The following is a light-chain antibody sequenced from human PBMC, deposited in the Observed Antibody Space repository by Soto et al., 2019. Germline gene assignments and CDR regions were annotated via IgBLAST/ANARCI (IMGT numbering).Light chain of an antibody. Sequence: DIVMTQSPLSLPVTPGEPASISCRSSQSLLHSNGYNYLDWYLQKPGQSPQLLIYLGSNRASGVPDRFSGSGSGTDFTLKISRVEAEDVGVYYCMQAPPRFTFGPGTKVDIK. CDR3: MQAPPRFT. V-gene: IGKV2-28*01. CDR2: LGS. CDR1: QSLLHSNGYNY. J-gene: IGKJ3*01.